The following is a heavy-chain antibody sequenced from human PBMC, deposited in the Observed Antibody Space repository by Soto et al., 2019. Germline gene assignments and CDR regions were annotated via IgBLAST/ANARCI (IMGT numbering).Heavy chain of an antibody. CDR2: IYYSGST. J-gene: IGHJ4*02. Sequence: SETLSLTCTVSGGSISSSSYYWGWIRQPPGKGLEWIGSIYYSGSTYYNPSLKSRGTISVDTSKNQFSFKLSSVTAADTAVYYWARRQHCSSTSCYEGFLEWNRHFDYWGQGTLVTVSS. D-gene: IGHD2-2*01. V-gene: IGHV4-39*01. CDR3: ARRQHCSSTSCYEGFLEWNRHFDY. CDR1: GGSISSSSYY.